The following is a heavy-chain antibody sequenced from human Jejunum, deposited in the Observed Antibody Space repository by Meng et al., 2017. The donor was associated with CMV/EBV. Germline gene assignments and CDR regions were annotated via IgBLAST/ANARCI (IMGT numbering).Heavy chain of an antibody. D-gene: IGHD7-27*01. CDR3: ARGTWGFLDS. V-gene: IGHV6-1*01. CDR1: GDGVSSNSAG. Sequence: ISGDGVSSNSAGWHWIRQSPSRGLEWLGRTYYRSKWFNDYAGSVKSRITINPDTSRNQFSLQLNSVTPEDTAVYYCARGTWGFLDSWGQGTLVTVSS. J-gene: IGHJ4*02. CDR2: TYYRSKWFN.